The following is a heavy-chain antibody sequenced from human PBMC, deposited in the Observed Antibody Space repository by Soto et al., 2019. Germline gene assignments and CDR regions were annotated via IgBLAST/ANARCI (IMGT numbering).Heavy chain of an antibody. J-gene: IGHJ5*02. CDR1: GYTFTSYG. D-gene: IGHD2-15*01. Sequence: GSVKGSCKASGYTFTSYGISWVRQAPGQGLEWMGWISAYNGNTNYAQKLQGRVTMTTDTSTSTAYMELRSLRSDDTAVYYCARVGYCSGGSCCQPARWFDPWGQGTLVTVSS. V-gene: IGHV1-18*04. CDR2: ISAYNGNT. CDR3: ARVGYCSGGSCCQPARWFDP.